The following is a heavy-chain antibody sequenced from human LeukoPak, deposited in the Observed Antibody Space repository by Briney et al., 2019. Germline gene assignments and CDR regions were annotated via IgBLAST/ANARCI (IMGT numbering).Heavy chain of an antibody. CDR3: ASLNESGVYPEGFDP. J-gene: IGHJ5*02. Sequence: PSQTLSLTCTVSGGSISSGSYYWSWIRQPAGKGLEWIGRIYPSGSTNYNPSLKSRVTISVDTSKNQFSLKLSSVTAADTAVYFCASLNESGVYPEGFDPWGKETLVTVSS. CDR2: IYPSGST. CDR1: GGSISSGSYY. V-gene: IGHV4-61*02. D-gene: IGHD2-15*01.